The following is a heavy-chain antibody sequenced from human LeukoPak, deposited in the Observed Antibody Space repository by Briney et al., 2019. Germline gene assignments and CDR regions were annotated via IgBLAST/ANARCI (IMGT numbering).Heavy chain of an antibody. CDR3: ARVQGSSGPGIFEY. V-gene: IGHV3-7*01. Sequence: GGSLRLSCAASGFTFSNYWVRGVGQAPGKGLEGVANINQDGSEKYYVDSVKGRFTISRDNARSSLYLQMNSLRVEDTAVYYCARVQGSSGPGIFEYWGQGTLVPVSS. CDR2: INQDGSEK. CDR1: GFTFSNYW. D-gene: IGHD6-19*01. J-gene: IGHJ4*02.